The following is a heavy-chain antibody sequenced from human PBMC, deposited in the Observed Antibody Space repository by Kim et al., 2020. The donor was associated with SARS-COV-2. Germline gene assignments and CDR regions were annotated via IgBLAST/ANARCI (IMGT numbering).Heavy chain of an antibody. CDR2: ISANNGNT. Sequence: ASVKVSCKASGYTFSNYGLNWVRQAPGQGLEWMGWISANNGNTNYAQKLQGRVTMTTDTSTSTAYMELRSLISDDTAVYFCARGGRITMVPVTPIVFDYWDQGTLVTVSS. V-gene: IGHV1-18*01. CDR1: GYTFSNYG. J-gene: IGHJ4*02. CDR3: ARGGRITMVPVTPIVFDY. D-gene: IGHD3-10*01.